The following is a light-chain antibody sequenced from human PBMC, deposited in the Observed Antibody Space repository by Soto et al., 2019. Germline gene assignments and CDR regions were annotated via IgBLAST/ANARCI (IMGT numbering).Light chain of an antibody. J-gene: IGLJ1*01. CDR2: DVS. V-gene: IGLV2-14*01. Sequence: QSALTQPASVSGSPGQSITISCTGTSSDVVGYNYVSWYQQHPGRAPKLMIYDVSNRPSGISNRFSGSKSGNTASLTISGLQAEDEADYYCSSYTSSSTLRGVFGTGTKVTVL. CDR3: SSYTSSSTLRGV. CDR1: SSDVVGYNY.